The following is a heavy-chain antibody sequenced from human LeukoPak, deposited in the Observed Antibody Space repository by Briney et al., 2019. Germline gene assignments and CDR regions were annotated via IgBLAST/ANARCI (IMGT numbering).Heavy chain of an antibody. CDR3: ARLPRDSGSYFHYYYGMDV. CDR1: GGSISSYY. V-gene: IGHV4-59*08. J-gene: IGHJ6*02. CDR2: IYYSGST. D-gene: IGHD1-26*01. Sequence: SETLSLTCTVSGGSISSYYWSWIRQPPGKGLEWIGYIYYSGSTNYNPSLKSRVTISVDTSKNQFSLKLSSVTAADTAVYYCARLPRDSGSYFHYYYGMDVWGQGTTVTVSS.